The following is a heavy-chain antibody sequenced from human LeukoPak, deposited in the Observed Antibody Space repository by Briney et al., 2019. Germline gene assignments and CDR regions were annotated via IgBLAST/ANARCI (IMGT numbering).Heavy chain of an antibody. Sequence: PGGSLRLSCAASGFTFSTYWMTWVRQAPGKGPEWVANIKEDGSDKYYVNSVKGRFTISRDNAKNSLYLQMNSLRDDDTAVYFCARFRSSRYWVDAFHIWGQGTMVIVSS. J-gene: IGHJ3*02. V-gene: IGHV3-7*01. CDR3: ARFRSSRYWVDAFHI. D-gene: IGHD6-13*01. CDR2: IKEDGSDK. CDR1: GFTFSTYW.